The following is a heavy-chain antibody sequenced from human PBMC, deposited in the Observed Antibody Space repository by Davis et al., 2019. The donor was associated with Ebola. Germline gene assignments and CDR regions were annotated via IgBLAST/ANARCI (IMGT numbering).Heavy chain of an antibody. Sequence: PSETLSLTCTVSGGSISSYYWSWIRQPAGKGLEWIGRIYTSGSTNYNPSLKSRVTMSVDTSKNQFSLKLSSVTAADTAVYYCAGRYSGSYKGLAWFGYYMDVWGKGTTVTVSS. CDR3: AGRYSGSYKGLAWFGYYMDV. J-gene: IGHJ6*03. D-gene: IGHD1-26*01. CDR2: IYTSGST. V-gene: IGHV4-4*07. CDR1: GGSISSYY.